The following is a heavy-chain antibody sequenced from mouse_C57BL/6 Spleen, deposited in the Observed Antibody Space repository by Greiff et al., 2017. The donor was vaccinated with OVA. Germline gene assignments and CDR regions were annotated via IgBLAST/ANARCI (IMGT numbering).Heavy chain of an antibody. CDR1: GFNFKNTS. Sequence: EVMLVESVAELVRPGASVKLSCTASGFNFKNTSMHWVKPRSAQGLVWIGTIDPANGTTRYVPKFPGKATITADTSSNTAYLQLNSLTSEDTAIYYCARKITAAMDYWGQGTSVTVSS. J-gene: IGHJ4*01. CDR3: ARKITAAMDY. CDR2: IDPANGTT. V-gene: IGHV14-3*01. D-gene: IGHD2-4*01.